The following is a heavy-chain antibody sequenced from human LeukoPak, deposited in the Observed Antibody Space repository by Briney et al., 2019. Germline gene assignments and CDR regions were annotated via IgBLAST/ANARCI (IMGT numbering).Heavy chain of an antibody. CDR2: IYSGGRT. V-gene: IGHV3-66*01. D-gene: IGHD2/OR15-2a*01. J-gene: IGHJ4*02. CDR3: ARGTRLLPFFVY. CDR1: GFTVSSNY. Sequence: PGGSLRLSCAASGFTVSSNYMSWVPQAPGKGLKWVSVIYSGGRTSKADSVKGRFTIARDNSKNTLYLQMNSLRVEDTVVYYGARGTRLLPFFVYWGEGTLVTVSS.